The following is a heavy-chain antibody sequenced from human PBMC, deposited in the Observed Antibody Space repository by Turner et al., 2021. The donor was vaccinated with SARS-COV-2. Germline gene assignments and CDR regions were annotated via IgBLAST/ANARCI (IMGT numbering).Heavy chain of an antibody. Sequence: QVQLVESGGGVVPPGRSLILSCAASGIPFSSHGMNWVRQAPGKGLEWVAVIWNDGSQKYYADSVKGRFTISRDNSKNMVYLQMNSLRAEDTAVYYCARLDDSGHWGAFDIWGQGTMVTVSS. CDR2: IWNDGSQK. D-gene: IGHD3-22*01. J-gene: IGHJ3*02. CDR3: ARLDDSGHWGAFDI. V-gene: IGHV3-33*01. CDR1: GIPFSSHG.